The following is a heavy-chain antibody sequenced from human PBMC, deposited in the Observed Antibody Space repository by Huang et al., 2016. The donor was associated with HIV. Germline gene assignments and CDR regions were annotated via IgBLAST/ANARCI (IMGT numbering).Heavy chain of an antibody. V-gene: IGHV1-8*01. CDR2: MNPNSGNT. CDR1: GYSFASYD. CDR3: VRGWYIAALPYFDY. Sequence: QVQLVQSGAEVRKPGASVKVSCEASGYSFASYDINWVRQCTGRGLEWIGWMNPNSGNTGYAQKFQVRVTITRNTSISTAYMELSSLRSEDTAKYFCVRGWYIAALPYFDYWGQGTLVTVSS. D-gene: IGHD6-6*01. J-gene: IGHJ4*02.